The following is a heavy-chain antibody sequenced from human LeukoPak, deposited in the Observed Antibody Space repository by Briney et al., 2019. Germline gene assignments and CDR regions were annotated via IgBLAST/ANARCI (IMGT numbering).Heavy chain of an antibody. D-gene: IGHD3-22*01. CDR2: INPSGGSA. J-gene: IGHJ4*02. V-gene: IGHV1-46*01. Sequence: AASVKVSCKASGYTFTSYYMHWVRQAPGQGLEWMGIINPSGGSASYAQKFHGRLTMTTDTSTTTVYMELSSLRSEDTAVYYCARGYYESVDYWGQGTLVTVSS. CDR3: ARGYYESVDY. CDR1: GYTFTSYY.